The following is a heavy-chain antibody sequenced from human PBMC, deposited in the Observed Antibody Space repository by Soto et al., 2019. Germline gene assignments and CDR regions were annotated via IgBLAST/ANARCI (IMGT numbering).Heavy chain of an antibody. Sequence: QVQLQQWGAGLLKPSETLSLTCAVYGGSFSGYYWSWIRQPPGKGLEWIGEINHSGSTNYNPCLKSRVTISVETSKNQFSLKLSSVTAADTTVYYCARLEEDCSTSCYIDYWGQGTLVTVSS. J-gene: IGHJ4*02. D-gene: IGHD2-2*02. V-gene: IGHV4-34*01. CDR3: ARLEEDCSTSCYIDY. CDR1: GGSFSGYY. CDR2: INHSGST.